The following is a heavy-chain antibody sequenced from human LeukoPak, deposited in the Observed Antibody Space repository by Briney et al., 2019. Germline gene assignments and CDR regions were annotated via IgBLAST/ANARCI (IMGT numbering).Heavy chain of an antibody. D-gene: IGHD1-26*01. CDR1: GGSISNYY. J-gene: IGHJ3*01. Sequence: SETLSLTCTVSGGSISNYYWSWIRQSPEKGQEWIGYIHDSGSTNYNPSLKSRVTISIDTSENQFSLRRTSVTAADTAVYFCAHSKRGGGYYINAFAVWGQGALVTISS. V-gene: IGHV4-59*01. CDR3: AHSKRGGGYYINAFAV. CDR2: IHDSGST.